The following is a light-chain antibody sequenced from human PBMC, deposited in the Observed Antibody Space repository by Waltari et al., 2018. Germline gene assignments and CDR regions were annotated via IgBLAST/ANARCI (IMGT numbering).Light chain of an antibody. CDR2: KVS. J-gene: IGKJ1*01. V-gene: IGKV2-30*01. CDR1: QSLVSSDGNTY. CDR3: MQGTHWPWT. Sequence: DVVMTQSPLSLPVTLGQPASISCRSSQSLVSSDGNTYFNWCQQRPGQTPSRRLYKVSNRDSGVPDRCSGSGSGTDFTLRISRVEAEDVGVYYCMQGTHWPWTFGQGTKVEIK.